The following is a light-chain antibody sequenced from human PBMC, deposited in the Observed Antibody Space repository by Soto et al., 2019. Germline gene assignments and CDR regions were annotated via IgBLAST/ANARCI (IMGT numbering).Light chain of an antibody. Sequence: IVLPKTPATLSLSPGERATLSCRASQSVSSYLAWYQQKPGQAPRLLIYDASNRATGIPARFSGSGSGTDFTLTISSLEPEDFAVYYCQQRSNWPWTSGQGTKVDIK. V-gene: IGKV3-11*01. CDR1: QSVSSY. CDR3: QQRSNWPWT. CDR2: DAS. J-gene: IGKJ1*01.